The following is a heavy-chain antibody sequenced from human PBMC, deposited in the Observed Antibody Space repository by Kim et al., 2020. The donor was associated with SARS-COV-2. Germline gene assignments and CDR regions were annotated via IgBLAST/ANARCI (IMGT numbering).Heavy chain of an antibody. Sequence: TTIYYADSVKGRFTISRDNAKNSLYLQMNSLRDEDTAVYYCAIEYGDLDYWGQGTLVTVSS. D-gene: IGHD4-17*01. V-gene: IGHV3-48*02. J-gene: IGHJ4*02. CDR2: TTI. CDR3: AIEYGDLDY.